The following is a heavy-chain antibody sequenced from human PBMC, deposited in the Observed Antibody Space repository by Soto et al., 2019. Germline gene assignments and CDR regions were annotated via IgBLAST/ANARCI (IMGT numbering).Heavy chain of an antibody. D-gene: IGHD3-3*01. V-gene: IGHV3-48*02. CDR3: ARDLDLYYYYYGMDV. J-gene: IGHJ6*02. Sequence: GGSLRLSCAASGFTFSSYSMNWVRQAPGKGLEWVSYISSSSSTIYYADSVKGRFTTSRDNAKNSLYLQMNSLRDEDTAVYYCARDLDLYYYYYGMDVWGQGTTVTVSS. CDR1: GFTFSSYS. CDR2: ISSSSSTI.